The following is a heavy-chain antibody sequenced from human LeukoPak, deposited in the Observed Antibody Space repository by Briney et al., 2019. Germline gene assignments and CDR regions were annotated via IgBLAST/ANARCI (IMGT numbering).Heavy chain of an antibody. Sequence: GGSLRLSCAASGFTYSSYAMHWVRQAPGKGLEWVAVISYDGSNKYYADSVKGRFTISRDNSKNTLYLQMNSLRAEDTAVYYCASFDYWGQGTLVTVSS. CDR2: ISYDGSNK. CDR3: ASFDY. J-gene: IGHJ4*02. CDR1: GFTYSSYA. V-gene: IGHV3-30*04.